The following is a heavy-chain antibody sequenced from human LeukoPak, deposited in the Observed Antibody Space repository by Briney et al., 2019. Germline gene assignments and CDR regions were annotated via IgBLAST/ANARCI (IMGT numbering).Heavy chain of an antibody. D-gene: IGHD6-19*01. CDR2: IGQDGNEK. J-gene: IGHJ4*02. Sequence: GGSLRLSCAASGFTFSNYAMSWVRQAPGKGLEWVANIGQDGNEKQYLDSVKGRFIISRDNAKNSLYLQMDSLRAEDTAIYYCANSVAYSFNYWGQGTLVTVAS. CDR1: GFTFSNYA. CDR3: ANSVAYSFNY. V-gene: IGHV3-7*01.